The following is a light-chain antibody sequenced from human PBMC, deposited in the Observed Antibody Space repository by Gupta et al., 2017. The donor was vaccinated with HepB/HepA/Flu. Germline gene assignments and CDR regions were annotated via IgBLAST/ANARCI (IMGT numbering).Light chain of an antibody. CDR2: GNN. CDR3: QSFDSSLREV. CDR1: RSNIGAGYD. V-gene: IGLV1-40*01. J-gene: IGLJ3*02. Sequence: QSVLTQPPSVSGAQGQRVTISCTGSRSNIGAGYDVHWYQQLPGKAPKLLIFGNNNRPSGVPDRFSGSKSGTSASLAITGLQAEDEADYYCQSFDSSLREVFGGGTKLTVL.